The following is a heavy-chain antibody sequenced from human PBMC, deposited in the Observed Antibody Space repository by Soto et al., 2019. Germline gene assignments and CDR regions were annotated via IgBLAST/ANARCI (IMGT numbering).Heavy chain of an antibody. CDR3: ARLLWSHSNWFDP. D-gene: IGHD3-10*01. CDR2: IYYSGST. Sequence: PSETLSLTCTVSGGSISSYYWSWIRQPPGKGLEWIGYIYYSGSTNYNPSLKSRVTISVDTSKNQFSLKLSSVTAADTAVYYCARLLWSHSNWFDPCAQGTLVIVSS. J-gene: IGHJ5*02. V-gene: IGHV4-59*08. CDR1: GGSISSYY.